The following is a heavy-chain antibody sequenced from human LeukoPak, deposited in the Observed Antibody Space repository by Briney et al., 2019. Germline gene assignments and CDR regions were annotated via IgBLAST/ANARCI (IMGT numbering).Heavy chain of an antibody. D-gene: IGHD3-10*01. CDR1: GGSISSYY. CDR3: ARGDDGSGSYWPYYYYYYMDV. J-gene: IGHJ6*03. Sequence: SETLSLTCTVSGGSISSYYWSWIRQPPGKGLEGFGYIYYSVSTNYNPSLKSRVTISVDTSKNQFSLKLSPVPAADTAVYYCARGDDGSGSYWPYYYYYYMDVWGKGTAVNVSS. V-gene: IGHV4-59*01. CDR2: IYYSVST.